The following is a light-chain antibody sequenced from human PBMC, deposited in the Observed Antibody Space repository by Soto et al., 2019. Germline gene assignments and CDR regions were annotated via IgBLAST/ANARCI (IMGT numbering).Light chain of an antibody. V-gene: IGKV3-11*01. CDR2: DAS. CDR3: QQYKSWPRIT. J-gene: IGKJ5*01. CDR1: QSVSSY. Sequence: EIVLTQAPATLSLSPGERATLSCRSSQSVSSYLAWYQQKPGQAPRLLIYDASNRATGIPARFSGSGSGTDFTLTISSLKTEDYAIYYCQQYKSWPRITYGQGTRLEI.